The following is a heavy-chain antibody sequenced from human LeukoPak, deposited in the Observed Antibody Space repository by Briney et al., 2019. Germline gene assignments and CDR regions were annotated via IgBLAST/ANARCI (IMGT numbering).Heavy chain of an antibody. CDR1: GFTFSSYS. CDR3: ARDGQRFLEWLLVHYFGY. CDR2: ISSSSSYI. J-gene: IGHJ4*02. V-gene: IGHV3-21*01. D-gene: IGHD3-3*01. Sequence: GGSLRLSCAASGFTFSSYSMNWVRQAPGKGLEWVSSISSSSSYIYYADSVKGRFTISRDNAKNSLYLQMNSLRAEDTAVYYCARDGQRFLEWLLVHYFGYWGQGTLVTVSS.